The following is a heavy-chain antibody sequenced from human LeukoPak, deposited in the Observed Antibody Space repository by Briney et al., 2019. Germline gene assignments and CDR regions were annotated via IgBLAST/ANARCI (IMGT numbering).Heavy chain of an antibody. J-gene: IGHJ4*02. Sequence: GGSLRLSCAASGFTFSSYAMSWVRQAPGKGLEWVSAISGSGGSTYYDDPVKSRFTISRDNSKNTLYLQMNSLRAEDTAVYCCAKSWRYSSSSGFDYWGQGALVTVSS. D-gene: IGHD6-6*01. CDR1: GFTFSSYA. CDR3: AKSWRYSSSSGFDY. V-gene: IGHV3-23*01. CDR2: ISGSGGST.